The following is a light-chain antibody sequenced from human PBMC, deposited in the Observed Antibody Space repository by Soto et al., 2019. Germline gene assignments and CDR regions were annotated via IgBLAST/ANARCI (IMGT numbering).Light chain of an antibody. Sequence: EIVMTQSPATVSVSPGERATLSCRASQSVRSSLAWYQQKPGQAPRLLIYGASTRAPGIPARFSGSGSGTEFTLTISSLQSEDFAVYYCQQYNNWPAITFGQGTRLEIK. CDR3: QQYNNWPAIT. CDR2: GAS. CDR1: QSVRSS. J-gene: IGKJ5*01. V-gene: IGKV3-15*01.